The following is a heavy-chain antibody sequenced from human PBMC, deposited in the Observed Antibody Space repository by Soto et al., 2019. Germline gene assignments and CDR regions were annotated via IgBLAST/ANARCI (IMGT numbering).Heavy chain of an antibody. J-gene: IGHJ4*02. CDR3: AKWPTEYNYGYVLFYY. V-gene: IGHV3-23*01. CDR1: GFTFSSYA. Sequence: EVQLLESGGGLAPPGGSLRLSCAASGFTFSSYAMTWVRQAPGKGLEWVSVISGSGDSTYYADSVKGRFTISRDNSKNTLYLHMNRLTADDTAVFYCAKWPTEYNYGYVLFYYWGQGTLATVSS. CDR2: ISGSGDST. D-gene: IGHD5-18*01.